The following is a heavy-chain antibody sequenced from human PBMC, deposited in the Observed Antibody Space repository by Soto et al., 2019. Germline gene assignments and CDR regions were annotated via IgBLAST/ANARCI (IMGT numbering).Heavy chain of an antibody. J-gene: IGHJ5*02. CDR2: IYYSGST. CDR1: CGSISSGDCY. D-gene: IGHD2-8*01. CDR3: ARVCGDIVLMGGDWFDP. Sequence: ILSPTCTVSCGSISSGDCYWSWLRQPPGKGLEWIGCIYYSGSTYYNPSLKSRVTLSVDTSKNQFSLKLSSVTAADTAVYYCARVCGDIVLMGGDWFDPWGQGTLVTVSS. V-gene: IGHV4-30-4*01.